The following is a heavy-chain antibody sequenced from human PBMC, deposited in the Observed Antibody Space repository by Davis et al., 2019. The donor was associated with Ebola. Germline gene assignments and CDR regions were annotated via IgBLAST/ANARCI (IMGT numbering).Heavy chain of an antibody. CDR1: GFTFSSYS. D-gene: IGHD3-22*01. CDR3: ARGDSSGWYYFDY. Sequence: GESLKIPCAASGFTFSSYSMRWVRQAPGKGLEWVSGISGSGDSTYYADSVKGRFTISRDNSKNTLYLQMNSLRAEDTAVYYCARGDSSGWYYFDYWGQGTLVTVSS. V-gene: IGHV3-23*01. J-gene: IGHJ4*02. CDR2: ISGSGDST.